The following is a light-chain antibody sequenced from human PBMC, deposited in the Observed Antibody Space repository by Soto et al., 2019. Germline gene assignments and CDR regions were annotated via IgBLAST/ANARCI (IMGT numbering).Light chain of an antibody. Sequence: EIVLTQSPATLSVSPGERATLSCRASQSVNSNLAWYQQRLGQAPRLLIFGASTRATDIPPRFSGSGSGTEFTLTISSLQSEDSAVYYCQQYNNWPPWTFGQGTKVDTK. V-gene: IGKV3-15*01. CDR1: QSVNSN. J-gene: IGKJ1*01. CDR2: GAS. CDR3: QQYNNWPPWT.